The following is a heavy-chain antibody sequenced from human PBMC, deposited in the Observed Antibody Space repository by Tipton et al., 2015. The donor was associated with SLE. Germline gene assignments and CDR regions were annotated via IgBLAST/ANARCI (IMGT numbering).Heavy chain of an antibody. CDR2: TNQDGAIR. D-gene: IGHD2-15*01. CDR1: GFNFGAYW. J-gene: IGHJ4*02. V-gene: IGHV3-74*01. CDR3: TRGIDPGSSRISDY. Sequence: SLRLSCVASGFNFGAYWMHWVRQAPGKGLGWISRTNQDGAIRSYEDSVKGRFIISRDNSKGTLYLQMNNVRVEDTALYYCTRGIDPGSSRISDYWGQGTVVTVSS.